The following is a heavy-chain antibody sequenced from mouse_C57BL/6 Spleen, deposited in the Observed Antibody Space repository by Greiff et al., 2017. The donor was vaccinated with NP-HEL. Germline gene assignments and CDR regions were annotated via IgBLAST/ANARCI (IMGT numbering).Heavy chain of an antibody. CDR1: GYTFTSYW. Sequence: QVQLQQSGAELVKPGASVKVSCKASGYTFTSYWMHWVKQRPGQGLEWIGRINPSDSDTNYNQKFKGKATLTVDKSYSTVYMQLSSLTSEDSAVYYCAIKGPYGYDPLDYAMDYWGQGTSVTVSS. J-gene: IGHJ4*01. D-gene: IGHD2-2*01. CDR3: AIKGPYGYDPLDYAMDY. CDR2: INPSDSDT. V-gene: IGHV1-74*01.